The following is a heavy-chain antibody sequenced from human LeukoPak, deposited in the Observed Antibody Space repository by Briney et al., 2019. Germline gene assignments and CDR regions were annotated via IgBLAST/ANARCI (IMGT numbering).Heavy chain of an antibody. CDR1: GFTFSSYE. CDR2: ISSSGSTI. Sequence: GGSLRLSCAASGFTFSSYEMNWVRQAPGKGLEWVSYISSSGSTIYYADSVKGRFTISRDNAMNSLYLQMNSLRAEDTAVYYCARGADILTEEYYFDYWGQGTLVTVSS. CDR3: ARGADILTEEYYFDY. V-gene: IGHV3-48*03. D-gene: IGHD3-9*01. J-gene: IGHJ4*02.